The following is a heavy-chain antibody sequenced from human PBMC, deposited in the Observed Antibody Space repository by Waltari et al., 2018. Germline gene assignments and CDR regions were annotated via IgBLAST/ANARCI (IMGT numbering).Heavy chain of an antibody. J-gene: IGHJ4*02. CDR2: IYYSGGT. D-gene: IGHD6-13*01. CDR1: GGSISSSSYY. CDR3: AREGRPHLIAAAGSFDY. Sequence: QLQLQESGPGLVKPSETLSLTCTVSGGSISSSSYYWGWIRQPPGKGLEWIGSIYYSGGTYDNPSLKSRVTISVDTSKNQFSLKLSSVTAADTAVYYCAREGRPHLIAAAGSFDYWGQGTLVTVSS. V-gene: IGHV4-39*07.